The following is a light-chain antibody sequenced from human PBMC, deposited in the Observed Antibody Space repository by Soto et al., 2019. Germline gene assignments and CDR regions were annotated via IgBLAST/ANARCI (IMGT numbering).Light chain of an antibody. CDR1: SSDVGSYSL. J-gene: IGLJ2*01. CDR2: EGF. V-gene: IGLV2-23*01. Sequence: QSALTQPASVSGSPGQSITISCTGISSDVGSYSLVSWYQQHPGQAPKLMIYEGFKRASGLSDRFSGPESGNTASLTISGLQAEDEADYYCCSYAPGGTNVVLGGGTNVTVL. CDR3: CSYAPGGTNVV.